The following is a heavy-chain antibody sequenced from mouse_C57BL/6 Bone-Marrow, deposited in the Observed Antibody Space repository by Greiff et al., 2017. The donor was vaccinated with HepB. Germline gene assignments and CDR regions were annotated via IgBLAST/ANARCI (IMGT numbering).Heavy chain of an antibody. V-gene: IGHV1-81*01. J-gene: IGHJ2*01. CDR1: GYTFTSYG. D-gene: IGHD2-10*01. CDR3: ARSLLYYFDY. Sequence: VHLVESGAELARPGASVKLSCKASGYTFTSYGISWVKQRTGQGLEWIGEIYPRSGNTYYNEKFKGKATLTADKSSSTAYMELRSLTSEDSAVYFCARSLLYYFDYWGQGTTLTVSS. CDR2: IYPRSGNT.